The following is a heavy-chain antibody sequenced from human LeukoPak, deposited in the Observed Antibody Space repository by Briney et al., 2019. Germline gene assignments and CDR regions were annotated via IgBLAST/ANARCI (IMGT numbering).Heavy chain of an antibody. D-gene: IGHD3-10*01. V-gene: IGHV1-58*01. CDR3: AASVLTDAFDI. CDR1: GFTCTSSA. CDR2: IVVGSGNT. J-gene: IGHJ3*02. Sequence: SVKVSCKASGFTCTSSAVQWVRLARGQRLEWIGWIVVGSGNTNYAQKFQERVTITRDMSTTTAYMELSSLRSEDTAVYYCAASVLTDAFDIWGQGTMVTVSS.